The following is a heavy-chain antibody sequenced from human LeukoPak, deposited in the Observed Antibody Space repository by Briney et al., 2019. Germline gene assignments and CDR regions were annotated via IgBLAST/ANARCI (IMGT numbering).Heavy chain of an antibody. D-gene: IGHD6-19*01. CDR3: ARVAVAGLYYYYYYMDV. CDR2: INPHSGGT. J-gene: IGHJ6*03. CDR1: GYTFTGYY. V-gene: IGHV1-8*02. Sequence: ASVKVSCKASGYTFTGYYIHWVRQAPGQGLEWMGWINPHSGGTGYAQKCQGRVTMTRNTSISTAYMELSSLRSEDTAVYYCARVAVAGLYYYYYYMDVWGKGTTVTISS.